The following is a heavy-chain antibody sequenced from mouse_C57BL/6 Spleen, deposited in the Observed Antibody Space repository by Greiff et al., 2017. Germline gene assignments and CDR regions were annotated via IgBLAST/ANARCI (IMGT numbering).Heavy chain of an antibody. D-gene: IGHD2-13*01. CDR2: ISDGGSYT. CDR3: ARDDWRFAY. J-gene: IGHJ3*01. Sequence: EVQRVESGGGLVKPGGSLKLSCAASGFTFSSYAMSWVRQTPEKRLEWVATISDGGSYTYYPDNVKGRVTISRDNAKNNLYLQMSHLKSEDTAMYYCARDDWRFAYWGQGTLVTVSA. CDR1: GFTFSSYA. V-gene: IGHV5-4*01.